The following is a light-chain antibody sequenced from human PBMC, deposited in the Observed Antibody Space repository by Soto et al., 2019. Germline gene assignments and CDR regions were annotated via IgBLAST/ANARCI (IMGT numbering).Light chain of an antibody. CDR2: GNS. Sequence: QSVLTQPPSVSGAPGQRVTISCTGSSSNIGAGYDVHWYQQLPGTAPKVLIYGNSVRPSGVPDRFSGSKSGTSASLDITGLQAEDEADYYCQSYDSSLSGHVVFGGGTKVTVL. J-gene: IGLJ2*01. V-gene: IGLV1-40*01. CDR3: QSYDSSLSGHVV. CDR1: SSNIGAGYD.